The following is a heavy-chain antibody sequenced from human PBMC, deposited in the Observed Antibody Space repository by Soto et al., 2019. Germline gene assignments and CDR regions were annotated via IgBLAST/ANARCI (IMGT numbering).Heavy chain of an antibody. D-gene: IGHD3-22*01. CDR3: ARAHYYDSSGSRNWVDP. CDR1: GGSISSSNW. V-gene: IGHV4-4*02. J-gene: IGHJ5*02. Sequence: PSETLSLTCTVSGGSISSSNWWSWVRQPPGKGLEWIREIYHSGSTNYNPSLKSRVTISVDKSKNQFSLKLSSVTAADTAVYYCARAHYYDSSGSRNWVDPWGQRPLVTLSS. CDR2: IYHSGST.